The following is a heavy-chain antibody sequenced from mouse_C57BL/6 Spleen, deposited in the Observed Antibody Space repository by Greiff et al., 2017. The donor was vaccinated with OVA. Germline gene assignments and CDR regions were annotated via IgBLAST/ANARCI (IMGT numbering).Heavy chain of an antibody. CDR2: TYWDDDK. Sequence: QVQLKESGPGILQSSQTLSLTCSFSGFSLSTSGMGVSWLRQPSGKGLEWLAHTYWDDDKRYNPSLRSRLTISKDTSRNQVFLKITSVDTADTATYYCARRGTGGYFDVWGTGTTVTVSS. J-gene: IGHJ1*03. CDR1: GFSLSTSGMG. CDR3: ARRGTGGYFDV. D-gene: IGHD4-1*01. V-gene: IGHV8-12*01.